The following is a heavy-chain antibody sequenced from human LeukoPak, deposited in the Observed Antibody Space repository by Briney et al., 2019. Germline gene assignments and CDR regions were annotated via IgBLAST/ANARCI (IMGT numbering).Heavy chain of an antibody. Sequence: QPGGSLRLSCAASGFTFSSYGMHWVRQAPGKGLEWVAVIWYDGSNKYYADSVRGRLTISRDNSKNTLYLQMNSLRAEDTAVYYCIATDYYDSSGYSSLDYWGQGTLVTVSS. J-gene: IGHJ4*02. CDR2: IWYDGSNK. CDR1: GFTFSSYG. D-gene: IGHD3-22*01. V-gene: IGHV3-33*01. CDR3: IATDYYDSSGYSSLDY.